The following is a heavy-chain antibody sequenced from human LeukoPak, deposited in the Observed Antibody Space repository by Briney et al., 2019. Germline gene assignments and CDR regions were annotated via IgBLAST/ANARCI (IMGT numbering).Heavy chain of an antibody. V-gene: IGHV3-48*03. J-gene: IGHJ5*02. D-gene: IGHD3-9*01. CDR3: ARGHEYYDILTGYSSNWFDP. Sequence: GGSLRLSCAASGFTFSSYEMNWVRQAPGKGLEWVSYISSRGSTIYYADSVKGRFTISRDNAKNSLYLQMNSLRAEDTAVYYCARGHEYYDILTGYSSNWFDPWGQGTLVTVSS. CDR2: ISSRGSTI. CDR1: GFTFSSYE.